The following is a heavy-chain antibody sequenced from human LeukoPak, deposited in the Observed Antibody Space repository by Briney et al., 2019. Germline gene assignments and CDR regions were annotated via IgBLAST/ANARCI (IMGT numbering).Heavy chain of an antibody. CDR2: IYYSGST. D-gene: IGHD1-26*01. CDR1: GYSISSGYY. CDR3: ARNGIVGATGHDY. V-gene: IGHV4-38-2*02. Sequence: SETLSLTCTVSGYSISSGYYWGWIRQPPGKGLEWIGYIYYSGSTNYNPSLKSRVTISVDTSKNQFSLKLSSVTAADTAVYYCARNGIVGATGHDYWGQGTLVTSSS. J-gene: IGHJ4*02.